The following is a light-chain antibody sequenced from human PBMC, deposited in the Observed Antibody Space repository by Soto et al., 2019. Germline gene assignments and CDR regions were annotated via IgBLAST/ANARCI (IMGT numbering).Light chain of an antibody. V-gene: IGKV3-20*01. Sequence: ENVLTQSPGTLSVSPGERATLSCRASQSVSSSYLAWYQQKPGQAPRLLMYGASSRATGIPDRFSGSGSGTDFTLTISRLEPEDFAVYYCQQYGSSPLTFGGGTKVETK. CDR2: GAS. CDR1: QSVSSSY. J-gene: IGKJ4*01. CDR3: QQYGSSPLT.